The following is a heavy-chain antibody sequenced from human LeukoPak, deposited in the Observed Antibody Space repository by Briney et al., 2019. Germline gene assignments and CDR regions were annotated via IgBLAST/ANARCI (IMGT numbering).Heavy chain of an antibody. CDR2: IYYSGST. Sequence: SETLSLTCTVSGGSISSYYWTWVRQPPGKGLEWIGYIYYSGSTNYNPSLKSRVTISVDTSKNQFSLKLSSVPAADTAVYYCARADPHTYGYFQRYWGQGTLVSVSS. CDR3: ARADPHTYGYFQRY. J-gene: IGHJ4*02. D-gene: IGHD5-18*01. V-gene: IGHV4-59*01. CDR1: GGSISSYY.